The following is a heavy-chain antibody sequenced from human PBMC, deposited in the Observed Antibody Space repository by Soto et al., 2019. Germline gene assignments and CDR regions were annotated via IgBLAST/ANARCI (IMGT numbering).Heavy chain of an antibody. CDR3: ATGITGSSYFDY. CDR1: GGSFSGYY. V-gene: IGHV4-34*01. Sequence: SETLSLTCAVYGGSFSGYYWSWIRQPPGKGLEWIGEINHSGSTNYNPSLKSRVTISVDTSKNQFSLKLSSVTAADTAVYYCATGITGSSYFDYWGQGTLVTVSS. D-gene: IGHD1-20*01. J-gene: IGHJ4*02. CDR2: INHSGST.